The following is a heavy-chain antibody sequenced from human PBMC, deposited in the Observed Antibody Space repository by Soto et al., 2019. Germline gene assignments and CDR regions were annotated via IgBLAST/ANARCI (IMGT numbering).Heavy chain of an antibody. V-gene: IGHV3-7*01. Sequence: PGGSLRLSCVASVFTFRRNWMSWVRQAPGKGLEWVANIKEDGSEKYYVDSVKGRFTISRDNAKNSLYLQMNSLRAEDTAVYFCGSVILFFSGTRYYRWDSDLWGSGTLVTGSP. CDR2: IKEDGSEK. CDR1: VFTFRRNW. CDR3: GSVILFFSGTRYYRWDSDL. D-gene: IGHD2-15*01. J-gene: IGHJ2*01.